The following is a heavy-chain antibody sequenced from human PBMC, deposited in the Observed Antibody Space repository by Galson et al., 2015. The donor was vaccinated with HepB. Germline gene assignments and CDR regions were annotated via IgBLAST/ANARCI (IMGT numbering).Heavy chain of an antibody. Sequence: LRLSCAASGFTFSGSAIHWVRQASGRGLEWVGRIGSKADSHATAYTASVQGRFTISRDDSKNTAYLQMKRLKTEDTAVYYCIRLGNLVGYSSSWGQGTLVTVSS. V-gene: IGHV3-73*01. J-gene: IGHJ4*02. D-gene: IGHD6-13*01. CDR2: IGSKADSHAT. CDR1: GFTFSGSA. CDR3: IRLGNLVGYSSS.